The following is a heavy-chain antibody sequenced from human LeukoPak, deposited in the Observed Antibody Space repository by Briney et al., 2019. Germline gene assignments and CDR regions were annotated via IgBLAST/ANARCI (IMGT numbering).Heavy chain of an antibody. CDR2: ISYDGSNK. CDR1: GFTVSSNY. V-gene: IGHV3-30-3*01. Sequence: PGGSLRLSCAASGFTVSSNYMSWVRQAPGKGLEWVAIISYDGSNKYYADSVKGRFTISRDNSKNTLYLQMNSLRAEDTAVYYCAREGIQLWFGGVGDWFDPWGQGTLVTVSS. CDR3: AREGIQLWFGGVGDWFDP. D-gene: IGHD5-18*01. J-gene: IGHJ5*02.